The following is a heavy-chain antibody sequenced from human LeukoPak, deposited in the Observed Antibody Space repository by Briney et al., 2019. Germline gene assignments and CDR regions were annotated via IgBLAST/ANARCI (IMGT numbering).Heavy chain of an antibody. Sequence: SETLSLTCTVFGGSISNYFWSWIRQAPGKGLEYIGFIYYSGNTNYNPSFKSRVTISVDTSKKQFSLKLSSVTAADTAVYYCASVTGGSYSLDAFDIWGQGTMVTVSS. CDR2: IYYSGNT. D-gene: IGHD1-26*01. CDR3: ASVTGGSYSLDAFDI. CDR1: GGSISNYF. J-gene: IGHJ3*02. V-gene: IGHV4-59*01.